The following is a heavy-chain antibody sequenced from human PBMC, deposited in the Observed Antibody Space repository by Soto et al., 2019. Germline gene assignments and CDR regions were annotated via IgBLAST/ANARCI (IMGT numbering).Heavy chain of an antibody. CDR2: IKSKTDGGTT. CDR1: GFTFSNAW. J-gene: IGHJ3*02. CDR3: TTDVSPSSGYDAFEI. Sequence: GGSLRLSCAASGFTFSNAWMNWVRQAPGKGLEWVGRIKSKTDGGTTDYAAPVKGRFTISRDDSKNTLYLQMNSLKTEDTAVYYCTTDVSPSSGYDAFEIWGQGTMVTVSS. V-gene: IGHV3-15*07. D-gene: IGHD3-22*01.